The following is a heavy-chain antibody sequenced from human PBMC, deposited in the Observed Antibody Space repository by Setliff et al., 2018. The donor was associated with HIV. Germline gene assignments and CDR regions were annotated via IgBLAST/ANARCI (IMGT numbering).Heavy chain of an antibody. Sequence: SETLSLTCTVSGGSISSSSYYWGWIRQPPGKGLEWIGSIYYSGSTYYNPSLKSRVTISVDTSKNQFSLKLSSVTAADTAVHYCARMTSPYYYDSSGYHYWGQGTLVTVSS. J-gene: IGHJ4*02. V-gene: IGHV4-39*01. CDR1: GGSISSSSYY. CDR2: IYYSGST. CDR3: ARMTSPYYYDSSGYHY. D-gene: IGHD3-22*01.